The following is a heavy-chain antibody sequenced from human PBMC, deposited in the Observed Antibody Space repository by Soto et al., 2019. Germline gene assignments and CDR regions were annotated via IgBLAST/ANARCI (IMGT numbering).Heavy chain of an antibody. CDR2: IYYSGST. CDR3: AREREGRDYDYGGMDV. V-gene: IGHV4-59*01. Sequence: QVQLQESGPGLVKPSETLSLTCTVSGGSISSYHWTWIRQPPGKGLEWIGYIYYSGSTNYNPSLKSRVTISVDTSKNQFSLKLSSVTAADTAVYYCAREREGRDYDYGGMDVWGQGTTVTVSS. J-gene: IGHJ6*02. D-gene: IGHD4-17*01. CDR1: GGSISSYH.